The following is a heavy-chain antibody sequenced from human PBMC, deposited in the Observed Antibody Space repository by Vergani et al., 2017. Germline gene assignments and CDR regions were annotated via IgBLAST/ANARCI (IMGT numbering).Heavy chain of an antibody. D-gene: IGHD2-15*01. V-gene: IGHV3-30*02. CDR1: GFTFNSYG. J-gene: IGHJ4*02. CDR2: IRSDESRR. Sequence: QVQLVESGGGVVQPGGSLRLSCAASGFTFNSYGMHWVRQAPGKGLEWVASIRSDESRRYYGDSMEGRFTISRDNSKNTLYLQMKSLRAEDTAVYYCAKERGAYCYGGSCYPDYWGQGTLVIVSS. CDR3: AKERGAYCYGGSCYPDY.